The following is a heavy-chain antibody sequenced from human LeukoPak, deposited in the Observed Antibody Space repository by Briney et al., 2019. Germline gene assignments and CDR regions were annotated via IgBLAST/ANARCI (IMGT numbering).Heavy chain of an antibody. V-gene: IGHV3-48*03. CDR3: ARSTTVVTLPFDY. D-gene: IGHD4-23*01. CDR2: ISSSGSTI. CDR1: GFTFSSYE. J-gene: IGHJ4*02. Sequence: PGGSLRLSCAASGFTFSSYEMNWVRQAPGKGLEWVSYISSSGSTIYYADSVKGRFTISRDNAKNSLYLQMNSLRAEDTAVYYCARSTTVVTLPFDYWGQGTLVTVSS.